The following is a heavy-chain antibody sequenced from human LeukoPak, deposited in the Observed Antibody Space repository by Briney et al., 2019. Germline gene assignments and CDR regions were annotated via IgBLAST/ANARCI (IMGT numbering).Heavy chain of an antibody. D-gene: IGHD3-3*01. J-gene: IGHJ4*02. CDR2: ISSSSSTR. CDR3: AREIREGDFWSGSLLGY. Sequence: PGGSLGLSCAASGFTFSSYSMNWVRQAPGKGLEWVSHISSSSSTRYYADSVEGRFTISRDNAKNSLYLQMNSLRVEDTAMYYCAREIREGDFWSGSLLGYWGQGTLVTVSS. CDR1: GFTFSSYS. V-gene: IGHV3-48*01.